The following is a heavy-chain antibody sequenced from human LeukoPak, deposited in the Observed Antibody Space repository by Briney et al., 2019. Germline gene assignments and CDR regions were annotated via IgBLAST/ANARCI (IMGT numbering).Heavy chain of an antibody. V-gene: IGHV1-18*01. Sequence: ASVKVSCKASGYTFTSYGISWVRQAPGQGLEWMGWISAYNGNTNYAQKLQGRVTMTTDTSTSTAYMELRSLRSDDTAVYYCARDNHGSGSRQPYYYYYGMDVWGQGTTVTVSS. CDR3: ARDNHGSGSRQPYYYYYGMDV. D-gene: IGHD3-10*01. CDR1: GYTFTSYG. J-gene: IGHJ6*02. CDR2: ISAYNGNT.